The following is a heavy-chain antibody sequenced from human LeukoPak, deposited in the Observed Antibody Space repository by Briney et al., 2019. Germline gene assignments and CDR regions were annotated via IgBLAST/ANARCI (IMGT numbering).Heavy chain of an antibody. Sequence: GGSLRLSCAASGFTFTSYSMNWVRQAPGKGLEWVSTISGGGGSTYYADSVKGRFTISRDNSKNTLYLQVNSLGAEDTTVYYCAKGGKWDVTPFDYWGQGTLVTVSS. J-gene: IGHJ4*02. CDR2: ISGGGGST. D-gene: IGHD1-26*01. CDR1: GFTFTSYS. V-gene: IGHV3-23*01. CDR3: AKGGKWDVTPFDY.